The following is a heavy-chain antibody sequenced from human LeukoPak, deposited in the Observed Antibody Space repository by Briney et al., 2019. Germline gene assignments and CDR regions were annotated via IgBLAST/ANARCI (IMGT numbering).Heavy chain of an antibody. J-gene: IGHJ6*02. V-gene: IGHV3-30*04. Sequence: GGSLRLSCAASGFTFSSYAMHWVRQAPGKGLEWVAVISYDGSNKYYADSVKGRFTISRDNSKNTLYLQMNSLRAEDTAVYYCARDSEYSGSDNGMDVWGQGTTVTVSS. D-gene: IGHD1-26*01. CDR2: ISYDGSNK. CDR3: ARDSEYSGSDNGMDV. CDR1: GFTFSSYA.